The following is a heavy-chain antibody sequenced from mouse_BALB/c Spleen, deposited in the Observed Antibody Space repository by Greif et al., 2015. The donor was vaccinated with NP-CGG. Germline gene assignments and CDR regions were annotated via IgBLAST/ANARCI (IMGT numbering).Heavy chain of an antibody. D-gene: IGHD6-1*01. Sequence: QVQLKHSGAELVRPGTSVKISCKASGYTFTNYWLGWVKQRPGHGLEWIGDIYPGGGYTNYNEKFKGEATLTADTSSSTAYMQLSSLTSEDSAVYFCARWAPTYYFDYWGQGTTLTVSS. CDR3: ARWAPTYYFDY. V-gene: IGHV1-63*02. CDR1: GYTFTNYW. J-gene: IGHJ2*01. CDR2: IYPGGGYT.